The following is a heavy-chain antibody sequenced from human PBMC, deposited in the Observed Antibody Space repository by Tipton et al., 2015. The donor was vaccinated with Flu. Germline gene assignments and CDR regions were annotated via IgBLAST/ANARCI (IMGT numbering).Heavy chain of an antibody. V-gene: IGHV4-59*01. CDR1: NGSINSYY. J-gene: IGHJ4*02. D-gene: IGHD3-10*01. CDR2: VYYGGST. Sequence: LRLSCTVSNGSINSYYWSWIRQSPGKGLEWIGFVYYGGSTNYNPSLKSRVTISVDTSKNQLSLKLSSVTAADTAVYYCARVQGDYYGSGSYYPFDYWGQGTLVTVSS. CDR3: ARVQGDYYGSGSYYPFDY.